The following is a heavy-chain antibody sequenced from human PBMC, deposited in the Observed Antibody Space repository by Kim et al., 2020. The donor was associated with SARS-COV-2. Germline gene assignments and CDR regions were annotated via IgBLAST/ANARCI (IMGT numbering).Heavy chain of an antibody. Sequence: GGSLRLSCAASGFTFADSVMHWVRQAPGKGLEWVALVSGDGGTTYYADSVKGRFTISRDNSKDSLYLQMNSLRTDDTAFYYCSKASGWLPSYWGQGTLVTVS. D-gene: IGHD6-19*01. V-gene: IGHV3-43*02. CDR1: GFTFADSV. CDR3: SKASGWLPSY. J-gene: IGHJ4*02. CDR2: VSGDGGTT.